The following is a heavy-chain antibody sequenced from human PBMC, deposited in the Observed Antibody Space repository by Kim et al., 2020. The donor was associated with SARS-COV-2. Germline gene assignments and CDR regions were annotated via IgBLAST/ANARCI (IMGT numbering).Heavy chain of an antibody. CDR1: GFTFSSYS. CDR3: AXDRXXXIFGXXIEXXDYXXXDV. J-gene: IGHJ6*01. V-gene: IGHV3-21*01. CDR2: XSSSSXYI. D-gene: IGHD3-3*01. Sequence: GGSLRLSCAASGFTFSSYSMNWVRQAPGKGLXWVSSXSSSSXYIYYADSVKGRXXXSRXXXKNPXXLQXXSLXXXDTXGXYCAXDRXXXIFGXXIEXXDYXXXDVXXXGTXXXVS.